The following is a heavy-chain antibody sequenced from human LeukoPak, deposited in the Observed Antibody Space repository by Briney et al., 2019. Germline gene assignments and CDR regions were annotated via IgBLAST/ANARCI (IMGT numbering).Heavy chain of an antibody. Sequence: ASVKVSCKASGYNFTDFYIHWVRQAPGQGLEWMGWINPNSGDTKYAQKFQGRVTMTRDTSISTAYMELTRLRSDDTAVYYCARGGLRVMVYRLYYMDVWGKGTTVTVSS. J-gene: IGHJ6*03. D-gene: IGHD2-8*01. V-gene: IGHV1-2*02. CDR3: ARGGLRVMVYRLYYMDV. CDR2: INPNSGDT. CDR1: GYNFTDFY.